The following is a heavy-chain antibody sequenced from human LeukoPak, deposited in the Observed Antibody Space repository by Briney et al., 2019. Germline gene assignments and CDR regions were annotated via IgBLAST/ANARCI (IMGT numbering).Heavy chain of an antibody. Sequence: PSETLSLTCTVSGSSITSTYYWAWFRQPPGKGLEWIATVFQLQTVRTFYNPSLESRVTMSLGTSQNQFSLNLTSVTAADTALYFCARVLHAPKFIDSWGQGTLVTVSS. CDR1: GSSITSTYY. V-gene: IGHV4-38-2*02. CDR3: ARVLHAPKFIDS. D-gene: IGHD2-8*01. J-gene: IGHJ4*02. CDR2: VFQLQTVRT.